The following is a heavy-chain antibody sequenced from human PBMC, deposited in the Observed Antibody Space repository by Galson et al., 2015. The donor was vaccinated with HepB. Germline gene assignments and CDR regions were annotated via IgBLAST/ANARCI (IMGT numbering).Heavy chain of an antibody. Sequence: VKVSCKASGYPFTGYYMHWVRQAPGQGLEWMGWINPNSGGTNYAQKFQGRVTMTRDTSISTAYMELSRLRSDDTAVYYCARDYYDSSGYYYFDYWGQGTLVTVSS. CDR2: INPNSGGT. CDR1: GYPFTGYY. J-gene: IGHJ4*02. V-gene: IGHV1-2*02. CDR3: ARDYYDSSGYYYFDY. D-gene: IGHD3-22*01.